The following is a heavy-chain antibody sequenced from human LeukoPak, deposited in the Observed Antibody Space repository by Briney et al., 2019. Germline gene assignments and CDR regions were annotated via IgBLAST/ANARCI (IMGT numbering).Heavy chain of an antibody. CDR2: MNPNSGNT. D-gene: IGHD5-24*01. CDR1: GYTFTSYD. V-gene: IGHV1-8*03. J-gene: IGHJ3*02. CDR3: ARAPDNGYNDAFDI. Sequence: ASVKVSCKASGYTFTSYDINWVRQATGQGLEWMGWMNPNSGNTGYAQKFQGRVTITRNTSISTAYMELSSLRSEDTAVYYCARAPDNGYNDAFDIWGQGTMVTVSS.